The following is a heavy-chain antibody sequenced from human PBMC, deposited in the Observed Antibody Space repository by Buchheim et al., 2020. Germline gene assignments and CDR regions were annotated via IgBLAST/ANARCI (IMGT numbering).Heavy chain of an antibody. CDR1: GFTFSTYW. V-gene: IGHV3-7*01. Sequence: EVQLVESGGGLVQPGGSLRLSCTASGFTFSTYWMSWVRQAPGKGLEWVANIKGDGSANYYVDSVKGRFTISRDNAKNSLYLQVNSLGAEDTAVYYCARLGDGGSASWFYSMDVWGQGTT. CDR3: ARLGDGGSASWFYSMDV. D-gene: IGHD2-2*01. J-gene: IGHJ6*02. CDR2: IKGDGSAN.